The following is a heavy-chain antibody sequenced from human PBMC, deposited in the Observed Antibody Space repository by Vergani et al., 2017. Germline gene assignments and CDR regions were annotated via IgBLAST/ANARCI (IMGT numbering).Heavy chain of an antibody. CDR1: GYTPSYYG. CDR3: ATKSCGTPGCQIGYFRE. D-gene: IGHD1-1*01. Sequence: QVHLVESGGGVVQPGRSLRLSCVVSGYTPSYYGMHWVRQAPGKGLEWVAVISYDGTQKYYADSVKGRFTISRDNSKSTLYLQMNSLRTEDTAVYYCATKSCGTPGCQIGYFREWGQGTLVTVSS. CDR2: ISYDGTQK. J-gene: IGHJ1*01. V-gene: IGHV3-30*03.